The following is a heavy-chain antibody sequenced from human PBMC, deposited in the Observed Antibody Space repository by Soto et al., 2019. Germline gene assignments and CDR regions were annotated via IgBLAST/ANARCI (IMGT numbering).Heavy chain of an antibody. Sequence: GDSLKISCKGSGYTFSKYWIGWVRPTPRKGLEWMGMIYPGDSDARYSPSFEGQVTFSVDKSINTAYLQWNSLKASDTAMYYCARQGGEYNTMSDYWGQGTLVTVSS. D-gene: IGHD3-10*01. CDR2: IYPGDSDA. CDR1: GYTFSKYW. CDR3: ARQGGEYNTMSDY. J-gene: IGHJ4*02. V-gene: IGHV5-51*01.